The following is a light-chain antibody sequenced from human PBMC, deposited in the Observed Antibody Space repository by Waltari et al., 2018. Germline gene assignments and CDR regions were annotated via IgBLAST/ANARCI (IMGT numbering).Light chain of an antibody. J-gene: IGLJ3*02. CDR1: RSNVGINT. CDR2: TNN. Sequence: QSVLTQPPSASGTPGQRVTISCSGSRSNVGINTVNWYQQLPGAAPKLLIYTNNQRPSGVPDRFSGSKSGTSASLAISGLQSEDEADDYCAAWDDSLIGRVFGGGTKLTVL. CDR3: AAWDDSLIGRV. V-gene: IGLV1-44*01.